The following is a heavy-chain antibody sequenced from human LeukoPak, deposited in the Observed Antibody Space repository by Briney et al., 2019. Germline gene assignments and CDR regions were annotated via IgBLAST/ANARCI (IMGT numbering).Heavy chain of an antibody. Sequence: ASVKVSCKASGYTFTNYGISWVRQAPGQGLEWMGWISAYTGNTNYAQNFQGRVTMTTDTSTSTAFMELRSLRSDDTAVHYCARSGVGYFYDNTGYYPLDYWGQGTLVTVSS. CDR1: GYTFTNYG. J-gene: IGHJ4*02. V-gene: IGHV1-18*01. CDR2: ISAYTGNT. CDR3: ARSGVGYFYDNTGYYPLDY. D-gene: IGHD3-22*01.